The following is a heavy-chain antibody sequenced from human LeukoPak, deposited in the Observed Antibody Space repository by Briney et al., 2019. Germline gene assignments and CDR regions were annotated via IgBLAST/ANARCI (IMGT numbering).Heavy chain of an antibody. CDR1: GYTFNNYA. D-gene: IGHD3-3*01. V-gene: IGHV7-4-1*02. CDR3: ARGPVLRFLEWPLGDI. J-gene: IGHJ3*02. Sequence: GASVKVSRKASGYTFNNYAMNWVRQAPGQGLEWMGWINFNTGNPAYAQGFTGRFVFSFDTSVATAYLQISSLKAEDSAVYYCARGPVLRFLEWPLGDIWGQGTMVTVSS. CDR2: INFNTGNP.